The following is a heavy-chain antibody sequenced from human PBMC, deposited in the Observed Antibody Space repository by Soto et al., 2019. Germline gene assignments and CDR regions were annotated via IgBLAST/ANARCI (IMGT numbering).Heavy chain of an antibody. V-gene: IGHV4-4*02. D-gene: IGHD6-13*01. J-gene: IGHJ5*02. Sequence: SETLCLTCNVSDDSVSSTNWWSWVRQPPGKGLEWIAYISHSGSTYYNPSLKGRVTVSVDRSKNQFSLKLDSVSAADTAIYYCVRESAPSGPNYFDTWGPGTLVTVS. CDR1: DDSVSSTNW. CDR2: ISHSGST. CDR3: VRESAPSGPNYFDT.